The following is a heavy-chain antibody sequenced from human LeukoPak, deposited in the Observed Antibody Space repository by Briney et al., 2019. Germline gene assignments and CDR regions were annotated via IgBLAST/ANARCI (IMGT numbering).Heavy chain of an antibody. CDR3: ARQGVPTRPLHFDY. CDR1: GGSISSYY. J-gene: IGHJ4*02. V-gene: IGHV4-59*08. CDR2: IYYSGST. Sequence: SETLSLTCTVSGGSISSYYWSWIRQPPGKGLEWIGYIYYSGSTNYNPSLKSRVTISVDTSKNQFSLKLSSVTAADTAVYYCARQGVPTRPLHFDYCGQGTLVTVSS. D-gene: IGHD3-16*01.